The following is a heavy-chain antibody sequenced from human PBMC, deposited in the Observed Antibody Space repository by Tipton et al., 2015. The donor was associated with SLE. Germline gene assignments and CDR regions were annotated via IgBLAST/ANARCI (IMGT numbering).Heavy chain of an antibody. J-gene: IGHJ5*02. CDR1: GGSFSGYY. V-gene: IGHV4-34*01. CDR3: ARGGLVQLWLLDNWFDP. Sequence: TLSLTCAVYGGSFSGYYWSWIRQPPGKGLEWIGEINHSGSTNYNPSLKRRVTISGDTSNNQFPQKLSSVTAADTAVYYCARGGLVQLWLLDNWFDPWGQGTLVTVSS. CDR2: INHSGST. D-gene: IGHD5-18*01.